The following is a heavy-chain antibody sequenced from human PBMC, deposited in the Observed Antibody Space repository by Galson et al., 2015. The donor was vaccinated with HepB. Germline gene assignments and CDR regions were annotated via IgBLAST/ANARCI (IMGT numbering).Heavy chain of an antibody. CDR2: MYYSGST. V-gene: IGHV4-59*08. CDR1: GGSMSYYY. D-gene: IGHD1-26*01. CDR3: ARHSGIYRGTYLDAFDI. J-gene: IGHJ3*02. Sequence: SETLSLTCTVSGGSMSYYYWSWVRQTPGEGLEWIGYMYYSGSTKYNPSLKSRVRISADTSKNQFSLELNSVTAADTAVYYCARHSGIYRGTYLDAFDIWGQGTLLTVSS.